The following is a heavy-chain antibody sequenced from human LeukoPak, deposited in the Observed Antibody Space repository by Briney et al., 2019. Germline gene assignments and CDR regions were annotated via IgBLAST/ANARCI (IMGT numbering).Heavy chain of an antibody. V-gene: IGHV3-30-3*01. CDR2: ISSDGNTQ. CDR1: GFTFSSYA. Sequence: GRPLGLSCAASGFTFSSYAMHWVRQAPGKGLEWAAVISSDGNTQYYADSVEGRFTISRDNSNNTLYLQMNSLRADDTAIYYCARRRIVGSIDDAFDVWGQGTMVTLSS. D-gene: IGHD1-26*01. J-gene: IGHJ3*01. CDR3: ARRRIVGSIDDAFDV.